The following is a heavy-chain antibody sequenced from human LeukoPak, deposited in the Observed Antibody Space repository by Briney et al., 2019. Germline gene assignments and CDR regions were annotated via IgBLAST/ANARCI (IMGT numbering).Heavy chain of an antibody. CDR2: IKNKNSGRTT. J-gene: IGHJ1*01. D-gene: IGHD3-10*01. Sequence: GGSLRLSCAASGFIFPNGGMHWVRQAPGKGLEWVGRIKNKNSGRTTNYIAPVKGRFTISRDDSRNTLYLEMDSLKTEATAVYYCLTDGGLLPYYFTYWGQGTLVTVSS. CDR3: LTDGGLLPYYFTY. V-gene: IGHV3-15*01. CDR1: GFIFPNGG.